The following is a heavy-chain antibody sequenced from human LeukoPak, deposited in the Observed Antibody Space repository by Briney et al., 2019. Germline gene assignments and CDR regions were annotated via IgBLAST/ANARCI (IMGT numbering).Heavy chain of an antibody. CDR2: IYYSGST. J-gene: IGHJ4*02. D-gene: IGHD2-21*01. Sequence: SETLSLTCTVSGGSISSYYWSWIRQPPGKGLEWIGYIYYSGSTNYNPSLESRVTISFDTSKNQFSLKLSSVTAADTAMYYCVRGRALFDWGQGTLVTVSS. CDR1: GGSISSYY. V-gene: IGHV4-59*12. CDR3: VRGRALFD.